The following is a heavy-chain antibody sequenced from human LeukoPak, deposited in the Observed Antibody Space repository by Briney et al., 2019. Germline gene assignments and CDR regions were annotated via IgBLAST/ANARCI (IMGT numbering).Heavy chain of an antibody. J-gene: IGHJ4*02. CDR1: GYTFTGYY. CDR2: INPNSGGT. CDR3: ARSSSVVVPAAIPYYFDY. D-gene: IGHD2-2*01. Sequence: ASVKVSCKASGYTFTGYYMHWVRQAPGQGLEWMGWINPNSGGTNYAQKFQGRVTMTRDTSISTAYMELSRLRSDDTAMYYCARSSSVVVPAAIPYYFDYWGQGTLVTVSS. V-gene: IGHV1-2*02.